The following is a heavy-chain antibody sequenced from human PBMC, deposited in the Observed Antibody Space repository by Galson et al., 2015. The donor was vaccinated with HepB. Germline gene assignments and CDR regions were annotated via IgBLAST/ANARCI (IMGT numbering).Heavy chain of an antibody. CDR1: GYTFTSYA. J-gene: IGHJ4*02. Sequence: SLRLSCAASGYTFTSYAMHWVRQAAGKGLEWVAFISFDGGKKYYSDSVKGRFTISKDTSKNTLYLEMESLRPDDTAVYYCARDFRQQGQFDYWGQGTLVTVSS. CDR3: ARDFRQQGQFDY. CDR2: ISFDGGKK. V-gene: IGHV3-30*04.